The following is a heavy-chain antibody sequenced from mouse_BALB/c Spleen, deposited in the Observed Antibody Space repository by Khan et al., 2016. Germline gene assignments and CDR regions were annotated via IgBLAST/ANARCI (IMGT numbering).Heavy chain of an antibody. J-gene: IGHJ2*01. V-gene: IGHV1S136*01. CDR2: VNPYTDGT. CDR1: GYTFTPYI. Sequence: EVQLQESGPELVKPGTSVKMSCKASGYTFTPYIIHWAKQKPGQGLEWIGYVNPYTDGTQYNEKFKHKATLTSDKSSSTAYMDLSSLTSDDSAVYYCARGDYWGQGTTLTVSS. CDR3: ARGDY.